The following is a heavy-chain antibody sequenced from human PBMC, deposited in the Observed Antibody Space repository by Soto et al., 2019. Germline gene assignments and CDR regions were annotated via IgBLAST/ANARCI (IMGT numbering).Heavy chain of an antibody. J-gene: IGHJ4*02. CDR2: IYHSGST. V-gene: IGHV4-30-2*01. CDR3: SGGSGTLDH. D-gene: IGHD3-10*01. CDR1: GGSISSGGYS. Sequence: SETLSLTCAVSGGSISSGGYSWSWIRQPPGKGLEWIGYIYHSGSTYYNPSLKSRVTISVDRSKNQFSLKLSSVTAADTAVYYCSGGSGTLDHWGQGTLVTVSS.